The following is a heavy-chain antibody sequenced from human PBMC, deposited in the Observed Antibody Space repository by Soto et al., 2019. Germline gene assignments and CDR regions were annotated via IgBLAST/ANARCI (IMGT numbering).Heavy chain of an antibody. Sequence: QVQLQQRGAGLLKPSETLSLTCAVYDGPFSDYSWHWIRQPPGKGLEWIGEINHSGSSNYNPSLKSRVTISADTSKRQFCLNLSSVTAADTAAYYCAREPAGWLQLWGFDHWGQGTLLTVSS. CDR2: INHSGSS. CDR3: AREPAGWLQLWGFDH. D-gene: IGHD3-16*01. V-gene: IGHV4-34*01. CDR1: DGPFSDYS. J-gene: IGHJ4*02.